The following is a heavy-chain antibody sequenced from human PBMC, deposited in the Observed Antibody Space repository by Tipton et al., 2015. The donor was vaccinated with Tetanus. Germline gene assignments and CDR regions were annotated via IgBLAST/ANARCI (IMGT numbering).Heavy chain of an antibody. V-gene: IGHV4-39*02. Sequence: TLSLTCIVSGGSMSGSGHYGAWVRQPPGKGLEWIGSISSSGRTYYSPSLKSRVTMSVDTSKKHFSLRLGSAIAADTAIYYCARLREIVSRSGWALDYWGQGALVTVSS. D-gene: IGHD5/OR15-5a*01. CDR1: GGSMSGSGHY. J-gene: IGHJ4*02. CDR2: ISSSGRT. CDR3: ARLREIVSRSGWALDY.